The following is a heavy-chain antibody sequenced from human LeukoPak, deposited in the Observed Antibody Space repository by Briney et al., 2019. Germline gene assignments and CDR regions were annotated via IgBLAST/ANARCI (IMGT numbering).Heavy chain of an antibody. Sequence: GASVKVSCKASGYTFTGYYMHWVRQAPGQGLEWMGWINPNSGGINYAQKFQGRVTMTRDTSISTAYMELSRLRSDDTAVYYCARWGWFGELSFDYWGQGTLVTVSS. CDR1: GYTFTGYY. V-gene: IGHV1-2*02. J-gene: IGHJ4*02. CDR3: ARWGWFGELSFDY. CDR2: INPNSGGI. D-gene: IGHD3-10*01.